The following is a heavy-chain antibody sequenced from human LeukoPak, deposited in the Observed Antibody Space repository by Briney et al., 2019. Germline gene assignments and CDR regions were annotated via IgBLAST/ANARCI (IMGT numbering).Heavy chain of an antibody. CDR2: INHSGST. J-gene: IGHJ6*03. D-gene: IGHD6-6*01. Sequence: SATLSLTCAVYGGSFSGYYWSWIRQPPGKGLEWIGEINHSGSTNYNPSLKSRVTISVDTSKNQFSLKLSSVTAADTAVYYCARGPYSSSRFVYYYYYMDVWGKGTTVTVSS. CDR1: GGSFSGYY. CDR3: ARGPYSSSRFVYYYYYMDV. V-gene: IGHV4-34*01.